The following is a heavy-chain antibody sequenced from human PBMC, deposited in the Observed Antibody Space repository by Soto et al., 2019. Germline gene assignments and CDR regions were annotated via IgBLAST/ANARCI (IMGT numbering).Heavy chain of an antibody. Sequence: GGSLRLSCAASGFTFSTYAMTWVRQAPGKGLEWVSVISASGGRTYYADSAKGRFTISRDNSNNTLYLQMSSLRAEDTAVYYCAKDLEVLSARFESWGQGALVTVSS. CDR3: AKDLEVLSARFES. CDR2: ISASGGRT. D-gene: IGHD2-15*01. V-gene: IGHV3-23*01. CDR1: GFTFSTYA. J-gene: IGHJ4*02.